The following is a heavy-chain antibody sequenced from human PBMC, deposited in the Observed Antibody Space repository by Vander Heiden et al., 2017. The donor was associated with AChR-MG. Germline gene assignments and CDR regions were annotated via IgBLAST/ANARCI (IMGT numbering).Heavy chain of an antibody. Sequence: EVQLLESGGGLVQPGGSLSLSCAASGFTFSSYAMSLVRQAPGKGLEWVSAISGSGGSTYYADSVKGRFTISRDNSKNTLYLQMNSLRAEDTAVYYCAKDLGGGYLDATPLDYWGQGTLVTVSS. V-gene: IGHV3-23*01. D-gene: IGHD5-12*01. CDR1: GFTFSSYA. J-gene: IGHJ4*02. CDR3: AKDLGGGYLDATPLDY. CDR2: ISGSGGST.